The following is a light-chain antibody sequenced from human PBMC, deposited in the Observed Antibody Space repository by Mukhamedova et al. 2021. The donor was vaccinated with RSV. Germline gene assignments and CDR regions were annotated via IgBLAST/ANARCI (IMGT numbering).Light chain of an antibody. Sequence: WYQRRVHGKAPKLLIYKASSLESGVPSRFSGSGSGTEFTLTISSLQPDDFATYYCQQYSDYSRTFGQGTKVEIK. CDR2: KAS. CDR3: QQYSDYSRT. J-gene: IGKJ1*01. V-gene: IGKV1-5*03.